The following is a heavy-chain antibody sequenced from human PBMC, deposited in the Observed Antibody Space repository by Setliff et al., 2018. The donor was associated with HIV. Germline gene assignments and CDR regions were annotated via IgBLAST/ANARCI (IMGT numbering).Heavy chain of an antibody. CDR2: VNWNGGST. J-gene: IGHJ6*03. CDR3: ARKYSSSWYGYYYYYMDV. CDR1: GFTFSSYA. D-gene: IGHD6-13*01. Sequence: GGSLRLSCAASGFTFSSYAMSWVRQAPGKGLEWVSGVNWNGGSTGYADSVKGRFTISRDNAKNSLYLQMNSLRAEDTALYYCARKYSSSWYGYYYYYMDVWGKGTTVTVSS. V-gene: IGHV3-20*04.